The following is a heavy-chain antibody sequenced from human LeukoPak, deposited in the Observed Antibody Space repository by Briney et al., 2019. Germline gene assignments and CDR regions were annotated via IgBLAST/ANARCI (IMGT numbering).Heavy chain of an antibody. J-gene: IGHJ1*01. Sequence: ASVKVSCKVSGYTLTELSMHWVRQAPGKGLEWMGGFDPEDGETIYAQKFQGRVTMTEDTSTDTAYMELSSLRSEDTAVYYCATVPPIGGSGYYVYFQHWGQGTLVTVST. D-gene: IGHD3-3*01. CDR3: ATVPPIGGSGYYVYFQH. V-gene: IGHV1-24*01. CDR1: GYTLTELS. CDR2: FDPEDGET.